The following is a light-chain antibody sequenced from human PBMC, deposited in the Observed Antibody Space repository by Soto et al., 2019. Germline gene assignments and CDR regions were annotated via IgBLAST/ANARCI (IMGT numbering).Light chain of an antibody. CDR3: CSHADSSPYV. V-gene: IGLV2-23*02. Sequence: QSALTQPASVSGSPGQSITISCTGTSSDVGSYNLVSWYQQHPGKAPKLMIHEVSKRPSGVSDRFSGSKAGNTASLTISGLQAVDEADYYCCSHADSSPYVFGSGTKLTVL. CDR1: SSDVGSYNL. CDR2: EVS. J-gene: IGLJ1*01.